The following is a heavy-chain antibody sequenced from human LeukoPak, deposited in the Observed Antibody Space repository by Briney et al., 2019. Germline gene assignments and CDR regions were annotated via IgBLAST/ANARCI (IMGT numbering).Heavy chain of an antibody. Sequence: ASVKVSCKASGYTFTSYYMHWVRQAPGQGLEWMGIINPSGGSTSYAQKFQCRVTMTRDMSTSTDYMELSSLRSEDTAVYYCARAPTGTSLIDYWGQGTLVTVSS. D-gene: IGHD1-1*01. V-gene: IGHV1-46*01. CDR3: ARAPTGTSLIDY. CDR2: INPSGGST. CDR1: GYTFTSYY. J-gene: IGHJ4*02.